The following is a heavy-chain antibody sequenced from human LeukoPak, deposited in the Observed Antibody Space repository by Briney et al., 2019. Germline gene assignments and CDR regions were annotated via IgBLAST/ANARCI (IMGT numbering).Heavy chain of an antibody. CDR1: GVSISSGSYY. J-gene: IGHJ4*02. Sequence: SQTLSLTCTVSGVSISSGSYYRRWIRQPAGKGLEWIGRIYIGGSPNYNPSLKSRVTISVDTSKNQFSLKLSSVTAADTAVYYCARDLYDYGGHYFDYWGEGTLVTVSS. V-gene: IGHV4-61*02. CDR2: IYIGGSP. CDR3: ARDLYDYGGHYFDY. D-gene: IGHD4-23*01.